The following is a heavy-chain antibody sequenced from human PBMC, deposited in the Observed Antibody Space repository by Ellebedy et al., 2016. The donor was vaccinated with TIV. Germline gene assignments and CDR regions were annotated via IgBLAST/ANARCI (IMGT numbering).Heavy chain of an antibody. CDR3: GREVAITRNFYGMDV. D-gene: IGHD3-22*01. CDR1: GFTFSRYW. CDR2: IKEDGSEQ. V-gene: IGHV3-7*03. Sequence: LSLTCAASGFTFSRYWMSWVRQAPGKGLEWVANIKEDGSEQCYVDSVKGRFTISRDNAKNSLYLQMNSLRAEDTAVYYCGREVAITRNFYGMDVWGPGTTVTVSS. J-gene: IGHJ6*02.